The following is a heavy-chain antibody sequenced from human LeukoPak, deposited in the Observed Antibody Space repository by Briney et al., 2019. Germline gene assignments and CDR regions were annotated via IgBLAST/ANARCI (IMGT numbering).Heavy chain of an antibody. D-gene: IGHD3-22*01. Sequence: GWALRLSCAVSGFTLSDYGIHWVRQAPGAGLEWVTIISAYVSIKYADSVKGRFTVARDSYKNTVYLQMNSLRAEDTAVYYCARGEYYYDSSGLLCDYWGQGTLVTVSS. V-gene: IGHV3-33*01. J-gene: IGHJ4*02. CDR3: ARGEYYYDSSGLLCDY. CDR2: ISAYVSIK. CDR1: GFTLSDYG.